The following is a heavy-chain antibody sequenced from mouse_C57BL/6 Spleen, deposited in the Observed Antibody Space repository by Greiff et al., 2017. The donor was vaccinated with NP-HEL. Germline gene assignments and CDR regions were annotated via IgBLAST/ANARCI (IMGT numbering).Heavy chain of an antibody. CDR1: GYTFTDYY. D-gene: IGHD3-1*01. CDR3: ARKVGANRHFDY. V-gene: IGHV1-19*01. CDR2: INPYNGGT. J-gene: IGHJ2*01. Sequence: EVQLQQSGPVLVKPGASVKMSCKASGYTFTDYYMNWVKQSHGKSLEWIGVINPYNGGTSYNQKFKGKATLTVDKSSSTAYMELNSLTSEDSAVYYCARKVGANRHFDYWGQGTTLTVSS.